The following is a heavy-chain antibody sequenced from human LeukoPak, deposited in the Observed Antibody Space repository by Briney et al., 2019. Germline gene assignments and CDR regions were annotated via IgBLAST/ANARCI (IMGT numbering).Heavy chain of an antibody. D-gene: IGHD4-17*01. Sequence: GGSLRLSCAASGFTFSSYSMNWVRQAPGKGLEWVSSISSSSSYIYYADSVNGRFTISRDNAKNSLYLQMNSLRAEDTAVYYCARVQYGDYGNVDYWGQGTLVTVSS. CDR1: GFTFSSYS. V-gene: IGHV3-21*01. CDR2: ISSSSSYI. J-gene: IGHJ4*02. CDR3: ARVQYGDYGNVDY.